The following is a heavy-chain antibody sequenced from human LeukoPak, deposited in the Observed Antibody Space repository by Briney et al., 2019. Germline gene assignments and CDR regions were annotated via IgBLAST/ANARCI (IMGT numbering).Heavy chain of an antibody. J-gene: IGHJ1*01. D-gene: IGHD4-17*01. CDR2: IYHSGNT. CDR1: GGSVSSGPYY. CDR3: ARDGGSYSDIAEYFQH. Sequence: PSETLSRTCTVSGGSVSSGPYYWSWIRQPPGKGLEWIGYIYHSGNTNYNPSLKSRVTISVDRSKNQFSLKLSSVTAADTAVYYCARDGGSYSDIAEYFQHWGQGTLVTVSS. V-gene: IGHV4-61*01.